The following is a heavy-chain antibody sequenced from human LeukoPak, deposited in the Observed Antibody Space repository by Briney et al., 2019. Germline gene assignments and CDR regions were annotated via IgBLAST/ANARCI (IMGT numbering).Heavy chain of an antibody. D-gene: IGHD3-3*01. CDR3: ARGSSYYDFWSGYYTDEYYYYYMDV. CDR1: GSSISSYY. J-gene: IGHJ6*03. CDR2: IYYSGST. Sequence: SETLSLTCTVSGSSISSYYWSWIRQPPGKGLEWIGYIYYSGSTNYNPSLKSRVTISVDTSKNQFSLKLSSVTAADTAVYYCARGSSYYDFWSGYYTDEYYYYYMDVWGKGTTVTVCS. V-gene: IGHV4-59*01.